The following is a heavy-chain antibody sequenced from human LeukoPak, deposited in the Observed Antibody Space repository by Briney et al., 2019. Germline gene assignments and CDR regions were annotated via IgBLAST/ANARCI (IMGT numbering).Heavy chain of an antibody. CDR1: GGSITSTNY. CDR2: ISLSGYT. CDR3: ASNKEVFYDSSGGY. Sequence: SETLSLTCGVSGGSITSTNYWSWVRQPPGQGLEWIGEISLSGYTGFNPSLRSRVTMSLDESKNHLSLNLASVTAADTAVYYCASNKEVFYDSSGGYWGQGTLVTVSS. D-gene: IGHD3-22*01. J-gene: IGHJ4*02. V-gene: IGHV4/OR15-8*02.